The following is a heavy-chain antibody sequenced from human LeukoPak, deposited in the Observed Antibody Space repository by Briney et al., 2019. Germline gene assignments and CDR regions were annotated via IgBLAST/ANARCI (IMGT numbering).Heavy chain of an antibody. CDR1: GYTFTSYD. CDR2: MNPNSGNT. CDR3: ASVLPIAVAGTSYAFDI. J-gene: IGHJ3*02. Sequence: GASVKVSCRASGYTFTSYDINWVRQATGQGLEWMGWMNPNSGNTGYAQKFQGRVTMTRNTSISTAYMELSSLRSEDTAVYYCASVLPIAVAGTSYAFDIWGQGTMVTVSS. D-gene: IGHD6-19*01. V-gene: IGHV1-8*01.